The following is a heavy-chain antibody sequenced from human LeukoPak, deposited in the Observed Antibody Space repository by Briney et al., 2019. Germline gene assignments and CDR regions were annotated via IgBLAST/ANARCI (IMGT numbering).Heavy chain of an antibody. V-gene: IGHV3-7*01. CDR1: GFTFSNYW. CDR2: IKQDGSEK. CDR3: ARSASYYDSSGYWYYFDY. J-gene: IGHJ4*02. Sequence: PGGSLRLSCAASGFTFSNYWMSWVRQAPGKGLEWVAHIKQDGSEKYYVDSVKGRFTISRDNAESSLYLQMNSLRAEDTAVYCCARSASYYDSSGYWYYFDYWGQGTLVTVSS. D-gene: IGHD3-22*01.